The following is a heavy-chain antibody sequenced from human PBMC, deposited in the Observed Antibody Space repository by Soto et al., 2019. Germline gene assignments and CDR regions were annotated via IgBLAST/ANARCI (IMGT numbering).Heavy chain of an antibody. CDR3: ARDSKATLLAFDI. CDR2: ISYDGSKK. V-gene: IGHV3-30-3*01. Sequence: QVQLVESGGGVVQPGRSLRLSCAASGFTFSSYAMHWVRQAPGKGLEWVAVISYDGSKKYYADSVKGRFTISRDNSKNTLYLQMNSLRSEDTAVYYSARDSKATLLAFDIWGQGTMVTVSS. J-gene: IGHJ3*02. D-gene: IGHD5-12*01. CDR1: GFTFSSYA.